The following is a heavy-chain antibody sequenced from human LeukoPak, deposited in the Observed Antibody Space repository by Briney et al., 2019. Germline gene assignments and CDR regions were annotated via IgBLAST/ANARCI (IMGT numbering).Heavy chain of an antibody. D-gene: IGHD3-22*01. CDR1: GYTFTGYY. V-gene: IGHV1-46*01. CDR3: ARVGDSSAGRPPGAFDI. J-gene: IGHJ3*02. Sequence: ASVKVSCKASGYTFTGYYMHWVRQAPGQGLEWMGIINPSGGSTSYAQKFQGRVTMTRDTSTSTVYMELSSLRSEDTAVYYCARVGDSSAGRPPGAFDIWGQGTMVTVSS. CDR2: INPSGGST.